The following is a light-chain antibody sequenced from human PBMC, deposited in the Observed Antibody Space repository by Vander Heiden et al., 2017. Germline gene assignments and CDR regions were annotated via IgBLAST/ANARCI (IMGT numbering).Light chain of an antibody. CDR2: GAS. CDR3: QQYGSSPLALT. Sequence: EIVLTQSPGTPSLAPGERATLSCSASQSVSSSYLAWYQQKPGQAPRLLIYGASSRATGIPDRFSGSGSGTDLTLTISRLEPEDFAVYYCQQYGSSPLALTFGGGTKVEIK. J-gene: IGKJ4*01. CDR1: QSVSSSY. V-gene: IGKV3-20*01.